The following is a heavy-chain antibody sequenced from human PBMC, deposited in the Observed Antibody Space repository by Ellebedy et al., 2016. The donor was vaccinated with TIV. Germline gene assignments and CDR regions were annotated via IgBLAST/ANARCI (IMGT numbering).Heavy chain of an antibody. D-gene: IGHD3-16*01. CDR2: FDPEDGET. V-gene: IGHV1-24*01. Sequence: AASVKVSCKVSGYTLTELSMHWVRQAPGKGLEWMGGFDPEDGETIYAQKFQGRVTMTEDTSTDTAYMELSSLRSEDTAVYYCATDIMITFGGVRSFDYWGQGTLVTVSS. CDR3: ATDIMITFGGVRSFDY. CDR1: GYTLTELS. J-gene: IGHJ4*02.